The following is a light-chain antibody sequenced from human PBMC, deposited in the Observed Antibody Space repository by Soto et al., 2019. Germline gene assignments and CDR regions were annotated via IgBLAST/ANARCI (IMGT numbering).Light chain of an antibody. CDR1: SSDVGGYNY. J-gene: IGLJ1*01. Sequence: QSALTQPASVSGSPGQSITISCTGTSSDVGGYNYVSWYQQHPGKAAKLMIYEVSNRPSGVSNRFSGSKSGNTASLTISGLQAEDEPDYYCSSYTSSTTRVFGTGTKVTVL. CDR2: EVS. V-gene: IGLV2-14*01. CDR3: SSYTSSTTRV.